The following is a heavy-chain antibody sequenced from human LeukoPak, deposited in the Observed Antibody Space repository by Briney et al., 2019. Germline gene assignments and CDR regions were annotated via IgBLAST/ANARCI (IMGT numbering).Heavy chain of an antibody. D-gene: IGHD6-13*01. CDR3: ARDLHLGSSSWFGY. CDR2: IIPVLRTP. CDR1: GGSFSSYS. Sequence: SVKASCKASGGSFSSYSISWVRQAPGQGLEWMGRIIPVLRTPNYAQKFQGRVTITADKSTSTAYMELSSLRSEDTAVYYCARDLHLGSSSWFGYWGQGTLVTVSS. J-gene: IGHJ4*02. V-gene: IGHV1-69*08.